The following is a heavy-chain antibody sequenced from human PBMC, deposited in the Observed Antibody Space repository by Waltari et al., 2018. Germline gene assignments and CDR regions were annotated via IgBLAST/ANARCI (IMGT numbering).Heavy chain of an antibody. CDR2: INHSGST. CDR3: ARVAAAGTGWFDP. D-gene: IGHD6-13*01. CDR1: GGSFTGHY. V-gene: IGHV4-34*01. J-gene: IGHJ5*02. Sequence: QVQLQQWGAGLLKPSETLSLTCAVYGGSFTGHYCTWIRQPPGKGLEWIGEINHSGSTNYNPSLKSRVTISVETSKNQFSLKLSSVTAADTAGYYCARVAAAGTGWFDPWGQGTLVTVSS.